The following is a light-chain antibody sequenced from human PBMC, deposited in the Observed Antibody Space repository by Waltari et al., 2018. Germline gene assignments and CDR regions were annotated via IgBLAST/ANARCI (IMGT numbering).Light chain of an antibody. CDR3: VQGTNVPT. CDR2: QVS. J-gene: IGKJ4*01. V-gene: IGKV2-30*02. Sequence: DVVMTQSPLSLAVTPGQPASISCRSSQSLVHSNGKTYLHWLHQKPGQPPRRLIYQVSNRDSGVPDRFSGSVAGTDFTLKISRVEAEDVGIYYCVQGTNVPTFGGGTKVEIK. CDR1: QSLVHSNGKTY.